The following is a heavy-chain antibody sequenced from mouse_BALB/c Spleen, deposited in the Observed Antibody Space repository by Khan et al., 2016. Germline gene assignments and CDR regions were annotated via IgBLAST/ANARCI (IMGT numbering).Heavy chain of an antibody. CDR2: ISCYNGAT. CDR3: ARGDYDGYYAMEY. Sequence: LVKTGASVKISCKASGYSFTGYYIHWVKQSHGKGLEWIGYISCYNGATNYNQKFRDKATFTVDTSSSTAYMQFNSLTSEDYAVYYRARGDYDGYYAMEYWGQGTSVTISS. V-gene: IGHV1S34*01. CDR1: GYSFTGYY. D-gene: IGHD2-4*01. J-gene: IGHJ4*01.